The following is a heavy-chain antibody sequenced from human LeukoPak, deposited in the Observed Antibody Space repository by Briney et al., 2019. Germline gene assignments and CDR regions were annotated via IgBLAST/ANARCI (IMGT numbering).Heavy chain of an antibody. J-gene: IGHJ6*03. V-gene: IGHV3-30*04. CDR3: ARDRWDCSSTSCYHYMDV. D-gene: IGHD2-2*01. Sequence: GRSLRLSCAASGFTFSSYAMHWVRQAPGKGLEWVAVISYDGSNKYYAGSVKGRFTISRDNSKNTLYLQMNSLRAEDTAVYYCARDRWDCSSTSCYHYMDVWGKGTTVTISS. CDR2: ISYDGSNK. CDR1: GFTFSSYA.